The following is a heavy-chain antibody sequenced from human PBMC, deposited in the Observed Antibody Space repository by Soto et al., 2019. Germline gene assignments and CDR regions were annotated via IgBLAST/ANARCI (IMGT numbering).Heavy chain of an antibody. CDR1: GGSISSYY. D-gene: IGHD4-17*01. V-gene: IGHV4-59*01. Sequence: ETLSLTCSVSGGSISSYYWSWIRQPPGKGLEWIGYMFYSGSTNYNPSLKSRVTISVDTSKNQFSLKLSSVTAADTAVYYCARDGYYGVTNDAFDIWGQGTMVTVSS. CDR3: ARDGYYGVTNDAFDI. J-gene: IGHJ3*02. CDR2: MFYSGST.